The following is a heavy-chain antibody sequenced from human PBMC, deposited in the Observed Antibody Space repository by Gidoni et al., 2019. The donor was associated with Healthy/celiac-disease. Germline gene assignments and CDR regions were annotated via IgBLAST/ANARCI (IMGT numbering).Heavy chain of an antibody. Sequence: QVQLVQSGAEVKKPGSSVKVSCKASGGTFSSYALSWVRQAPGQGLEWMGGIIPLFGTANDAKKFQGRGTITADESTSTAYMELSSLRSEDTAVYDCARGGVGVAAARTLAYWGQGTLVTFAS. CDR1: GGTFSSYA. V-gene: IGHV1-69*01. CDR2: IIPLFGTA. J-gene: IGHJ4*02. D-gene: IGHD6-13*01. CDR3: ARGGVGVAAARTLAY.